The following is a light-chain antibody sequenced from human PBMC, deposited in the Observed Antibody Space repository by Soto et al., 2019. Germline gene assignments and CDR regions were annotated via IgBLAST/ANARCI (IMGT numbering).Light chain of an antibody. Sequence: DIRMTQSPSTLSASVGDRVTITCRASQSISSWLAWYQQKPGKAPKLLIYKASSLESGVPSRFSGSGSGTEFTLTICSLQPDDFATYYCQQYNSSPTFGQGTKLEIK. J-gene: IGKJ1*01. V-gene: IGKV1-5*03. CDR1: QSISSW. CDR2: KAS. CDR3: QQYNSSPT.